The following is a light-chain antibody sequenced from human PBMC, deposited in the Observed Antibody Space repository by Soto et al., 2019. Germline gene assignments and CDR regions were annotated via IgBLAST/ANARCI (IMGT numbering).Light chain of an antibody. CDR2: EVS. CDR3: SSYAGSNNYV. V-gene: IGLV2-8*01. J-gene: IGLJ1*01. Sequence: QSVLAQPPSASGSPGQSVTISCTGTSSDVGGYNYVSWYQQHPGKAPKLMIYEVSKRPSGVPDRFSGSKSGNTASLTVSGLQAVDEADYYCSSYAGSNNYVFVNGTKVTV. CDR1: SSDVGGYNY.